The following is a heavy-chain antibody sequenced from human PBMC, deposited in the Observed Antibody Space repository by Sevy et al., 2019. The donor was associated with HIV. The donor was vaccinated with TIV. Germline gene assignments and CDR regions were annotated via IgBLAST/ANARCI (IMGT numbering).Heavy chain of an antibody. V-gene: IGHV4-30-4*01. CDR3: ARGDVDTAMVTMGSAFDI. D-gene: IGHD5-18*01. CDR2: IYYSGST. J-gene: IGHJ3*02. Sequence: SETLSLTCTVSGGSISSGDYYWSWIRQPPGKGLEWIGYIYYSGSTYYNPSLKSRVTISVDTSKNQFSLKLSSVTAADTAVYYCARGDVDTAMVTMGSAFDIWGQGTMVTVS. CDR1: GGSISSGDYY.